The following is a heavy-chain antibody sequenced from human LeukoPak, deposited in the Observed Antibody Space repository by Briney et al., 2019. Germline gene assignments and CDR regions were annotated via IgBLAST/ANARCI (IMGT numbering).Heavy chain of an antibody. V-gene: IGHV4-59*08. Sequence: SETLSLTCTVSGGSISSYYWSWIRQPPGKGLEWIGYIYYSGSTNYNPSLKSRVTISVDTSKNQFSLKLSSVTAADTAVYYCASNSRTGWFDPWGQGTLVTVSS. CDR2: IYYSGST. D-gene: IGHD6-13*01. CDR1: GGSISSYY. J-gene: IGHJ5*02. CDR3: ASNSRTGWFDP.